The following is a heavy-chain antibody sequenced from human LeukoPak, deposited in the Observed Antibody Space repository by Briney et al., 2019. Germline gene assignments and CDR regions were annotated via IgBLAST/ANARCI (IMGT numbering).Heavy chain of an antibody. CDR3: ARGNIVVVPAAIGSSTESD. CDR1: GLTVSSNY. Sequence: GGSLRLSCAASGLTVSSNYMSWVRQAPGKGLEWVSVIYSGGSTYYADSVKGRFTISRDNSKNTLYLQMNSLRAEDTAVYYCARGNIVVVPAAIGSSTESDWGQGTLVTVSS. J-gene: IGHJ4*02. D-gene: IGHD2-2*01. V-gene: IGHV3-53*01. CDR2: IYSGGST.